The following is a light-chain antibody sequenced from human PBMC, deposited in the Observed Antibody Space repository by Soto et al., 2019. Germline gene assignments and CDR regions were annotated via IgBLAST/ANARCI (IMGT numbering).Light chain of an antibody. Sequence: QSALAQPPSASGCPGQSVTISCTGTSSDFGYYNYVSWYQQHPGRAPKLIIYEVSERPSGVPDRFSGSKSGNTASLTVSGLQAEDEADYYCSSYAGRNYVFGAGTKVTV. CDR3: SSYAGRNYV. V-gene: IGLV2-8*01. CDR2: EVS. CDR1: SSDFGYYNY. J-gene: IGLJ1*01.